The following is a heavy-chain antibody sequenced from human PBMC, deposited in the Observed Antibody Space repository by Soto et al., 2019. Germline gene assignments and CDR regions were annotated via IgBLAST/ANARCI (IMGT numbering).Heavy chain of an antibody. Sequence: ASVKVSCKASGYTFTSYGISWVRQAPGQGLEWMGWISAYNGNTNYAQKLQGRVTITTDTSTSTAYMELRSLRSDDTAVYYCARVARYSSSWYAGYWGQGTLVTVSS. D-gene: IGHD6-13*01. CDR3: ARVARYSSSWYAGY. V-gene: IGHV1-18*01. CDR2: ISAYNGNT. J-gene: IGHJ4*02. CDR1: GYTFTSYG.